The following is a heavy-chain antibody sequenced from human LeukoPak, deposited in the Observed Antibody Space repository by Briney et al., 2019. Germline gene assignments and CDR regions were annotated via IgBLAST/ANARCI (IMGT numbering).Heavy chain of an antibody. CDR1: GGSFSGYY. Sequence: SETLSLTCAVYGGSFSGYYRSWIRQPPGKGLEWIGEINHSGSTNYNPSLKSRVTISVDTSKNQFSLKLSSVTAADTAVYYCARVDYYYFDYWGQGTLVTVSS. V-gene: IGHV4-34*01. D-gene: IGHD3-10*01. J-gene: IGHJ4*02. CDR2: INHSGST. CDR3: ARVDYYYFDY.